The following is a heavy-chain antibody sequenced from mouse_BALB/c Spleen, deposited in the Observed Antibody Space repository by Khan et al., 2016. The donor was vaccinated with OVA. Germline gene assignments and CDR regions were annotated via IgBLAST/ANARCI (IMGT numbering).Heavy chain of an antibody. V-gene: IGHV5-6-5*01. Sequence: EVELVESGGGLVKPGGSLKLSCAASGFTFSNYAMSWVRQTPEKRLEWVASISSGGSTYYPDSVKGRFTISRDNARNIMSLLMSSLRSEDTAMYYCARDYWFTYWGQGTLVTVSA. CDR2: ISSGGST. CDR3: ARDYWFTY. J-gene: IGHJ3*01. CDR1: GFTFSNYA.